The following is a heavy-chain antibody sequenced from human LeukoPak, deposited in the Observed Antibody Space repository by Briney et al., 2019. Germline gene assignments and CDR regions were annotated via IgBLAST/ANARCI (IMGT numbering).Heavy chain of an antibody. V-gene: IGHV3-30*02. CDR1: GFTFSSYG. CDR3: AKDLTGSSWTFDY. D-gene: IGHD6-13*01. J-gene: IGHJ4*02. CDR2: IRNDGSNK. Sequence: GGSLRLSCAASGFTFSSYGMHWVRQAPGRGLEWVAFIRNDGSNKYYADSVKGRFTISRDNSKNTLYLQMNSLRAEDTAVYYCAKDLTGSSWTFDYWGQATLVTVSS.